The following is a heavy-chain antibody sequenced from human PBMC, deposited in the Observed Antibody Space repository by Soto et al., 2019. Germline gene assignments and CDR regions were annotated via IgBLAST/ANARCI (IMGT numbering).Heavy chain of an antibody. D-gene: IGHD4-17*01. CDR3: ARPLDTYGGNSASLDY. CDR1: GFTFSSYA. Sequence: QVQLVESGGGVVQPGRSLRLSCAASGFTFSSYAMHWVRQAPGKGLEWVAVISYDGSNKYYADSVKGRFTISRDNSKNTLYLQINSLRAEDTAVYYCARPLDTYGGNSASLDYWGQGTLVTVSS. V-gene: IGHV3-30-3*01. CDR2: ISYDGSNK. J-gene: IGHJ4*02.